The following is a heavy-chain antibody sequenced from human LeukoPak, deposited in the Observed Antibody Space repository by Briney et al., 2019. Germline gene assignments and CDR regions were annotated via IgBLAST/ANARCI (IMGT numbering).Heavy chain of an antibody. J-gene: IGHJ5*02. CDR2: ISSSSSYI. V-gene: IGHV3-21*04. CDR1: GFTFSSYS. CDR3: ARVQLGPFDP. D-gene: IGHD6-6*01. Sequence: GGSLRLSCAASGFTFSSYSMNWVRQAPGKGLEWVSSISSSSSYIYYADSVKGRFTISRDNSKNTLYLQMNSLRAEDTAVYYCARVQLGPFDPWGQGTLVTVSS.